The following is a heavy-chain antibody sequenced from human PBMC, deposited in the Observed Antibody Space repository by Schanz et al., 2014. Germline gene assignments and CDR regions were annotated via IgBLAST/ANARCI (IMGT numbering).Heavy chain of an antibody. J-gene: IGHJ3*02. D-gene: IGHD2-2*01. CDR3: AKRCSSTSCSHGAFDI. CDR2: IYSDGRT. V-gene: IGHV3-66*01. Sequence: VHLVESGGGVVQPGGSLRLSCAASGFSFSSNYMSWVRQAPGKGLEWVSVIYSDGRTYYGDSVKGRFTISRDNSKNTLYLQMNSLRDEDTAMYYCAKRCSSTSCSHGAFDIWGQGTMVTVSS. CDR1: GFSFSSNY.